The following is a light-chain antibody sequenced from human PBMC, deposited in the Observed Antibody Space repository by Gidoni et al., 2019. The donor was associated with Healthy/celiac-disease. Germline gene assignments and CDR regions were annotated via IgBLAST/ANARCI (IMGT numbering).Light chain of an antibody. CDR2: GNS. J-gene: IGLJ3*02. V-gene: IGLV1-40*01. Sequence: QSVLTQPPSVSGASGQRVTISCTGRSSNIGAGYDVHWYQQLPGTAHNLLIYGNSNRPSGVPDRFSGSKSGTSASLAITGLQAEDEADYYCQSYDSSLSGSVFGGGTKLTVL. CDR1: SSNIGAGYD. CDR3: QSYDSSLSGSV.